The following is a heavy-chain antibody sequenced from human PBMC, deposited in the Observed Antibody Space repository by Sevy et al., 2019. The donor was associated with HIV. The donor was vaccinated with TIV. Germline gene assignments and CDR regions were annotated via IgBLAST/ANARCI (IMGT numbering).Heavy chain of an antibody. CDR1: GFVFDSYG. J-gene: IGHJ5*02. CDR3: AKDRRGTRGRSYFDP. V-gene: IGHV3-23*01. CDR2: ISGSGDST. D-gene: IGHD1-7*01. Sequence: GESLKSSCAASGFVFDSYGMSWVPQAPGKGLEWVSFISGSGDSTYYADSVKGRSTIYRDRSMNMVYLRMKSLTTEDTAVYYCAKDRRGTRGRSYFDPWGQGTLVTVSS.